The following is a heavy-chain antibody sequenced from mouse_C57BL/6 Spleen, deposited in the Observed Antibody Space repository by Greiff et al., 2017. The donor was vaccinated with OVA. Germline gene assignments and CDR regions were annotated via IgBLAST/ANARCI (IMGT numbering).Heavy chain of an antibody. CDR2: IWRGGST. D-gene: IGHD2-4*01. CDR1: GFSLTSYG. J-gene: IGHJ4*01. V-gene: IGHV2-4*01. CDR3: AKIYYDYDDAMDY. Sequence: VQLQQSGPGLVQPSQSLSITCTVSGFSLTSYGVHWVRQPPGKGLEWLGVIWRGGSTDYNAAFISRLSISKDNSKSQVFFKMNSLQADDTAIYYCAKIYYDYDDAMDYWGQGTSVTVSS.